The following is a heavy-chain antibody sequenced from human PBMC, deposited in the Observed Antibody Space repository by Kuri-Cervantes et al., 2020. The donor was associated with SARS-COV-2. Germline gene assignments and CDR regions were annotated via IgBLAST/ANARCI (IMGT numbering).Heavy chain of an antibody. CDR2: ISSSTIYM. J-gene: IGHJ4*02. Sequence: GESLKISCAASGFSFSSYSMNWVRQAPGKGLEWASSISSSTIYMYYADSVQGRFTISRDNAKNSLYLQMNSLRAEDTAVYYCARAPRGYCSSTSCYSPTDYWGQGTLVTVSS. V-gene: IGHV3-21*01. CDR1: GFSFSSYS. D-gene: IGHD2-2*01. CDR3: ARAPRGYCSSTSCYSPTDY.